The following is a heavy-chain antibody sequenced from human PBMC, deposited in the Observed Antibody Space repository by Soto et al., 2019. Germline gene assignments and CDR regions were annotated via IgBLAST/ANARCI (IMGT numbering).Heavy chain of an antibody. V-gene: IGHV4-31*03. CDR2: IYHGGST. CDR1: GGSISSGDYY. D-gene: IGHD2-8*01. CDR3: ARDVRPADTNGFDP. J-gene: IGHJ5*02. Sequence: SETLSLTCTVSGGSISSGDYYWSWVRQHPGKGLEWIGYIYHGGSTYYNPSLKSRVTISVDTSKNQFSLKLSSVTAADTAVYYGARDVRPADTNGFDPWGQGTLVTVSS.